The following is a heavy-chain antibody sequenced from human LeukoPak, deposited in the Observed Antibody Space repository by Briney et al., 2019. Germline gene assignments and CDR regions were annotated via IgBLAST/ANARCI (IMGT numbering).Heavy chain of an antibody. V-gene: IGHV3-30*02. CDR1: GSTFSSYG. Sequence: GGSLRLSCAASGSTFSSYGMHWVRQAPGKGLEWVAFIRYDGSNKYYADSVKGRFTISRDNSKNTLYLQMNSLRAEDTAVYYCAKDVEMATPTGYWGQGTLVTVSS. CDR3: AKDVEMATPTGY. D-gene: IGHD5-24*01. J-gene: IGHJ4*02. CDR2: IRYDGSNK.